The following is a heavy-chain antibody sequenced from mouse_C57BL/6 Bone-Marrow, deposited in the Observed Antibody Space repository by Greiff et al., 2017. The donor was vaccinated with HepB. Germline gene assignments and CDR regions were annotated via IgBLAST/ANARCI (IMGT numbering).Heavy chain of an antibody. J-gene: IGHJ2*01. CDR2: IDPETGGT. CDR1: GYTFTDYE. Sequence: VHLVESGAELVRPGASVTLSCKASGYTFTDYEMHWVKQTPVHGLEWIGAIDPETGGTAYNQKFKGKAILTADKSSSTAYMELRSLTSEDSAVYYCTNYYGPKWGQGTTLTVSS. CDR3: TNYYGPK. D-gene: IGHD1-1*01. V-gene: IGHV1-15*01.